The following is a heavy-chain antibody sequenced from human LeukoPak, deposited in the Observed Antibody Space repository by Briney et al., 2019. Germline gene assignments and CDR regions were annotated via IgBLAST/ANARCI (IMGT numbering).Heavy chain of an antibody. CDR3: AKDSGYYDILTGYPGGDWFDP. J-gene: IGHJ5*02. CDR1: GFTFSSYA. Sequence: PGGSLRLSCAASGFTFSSYAMSWVRQAPGKGLEWVSAISGSGGSTYYADSVKGRFTISRDNSNNTLYLQMNSLRAEDTAVYYCAKDSGYYDILTGYPGGDWFDPWGQGTLVTVSS. V-gene: IGHV3-23*01. D-gene: IGHD3-9*01. CDR2: ISGSGGST.